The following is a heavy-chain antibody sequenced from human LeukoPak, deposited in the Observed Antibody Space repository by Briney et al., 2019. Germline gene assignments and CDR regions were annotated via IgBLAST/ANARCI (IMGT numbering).Heavy chain of an antibody. J-gene: IGHJ4*02. CDR1: GFTFSSYA. Sequence: GGSLRLSCSGSGFTFSSYAMHWVRQAPGKGLEYVSAISSNGGSTYYADSVKGRFTISRDNSKNTLYLQMSSLRAEDTAVCYCVKGTYGDYDPHFDYWGQGTLVTVSS. CDR3: VKGTYGDYDPHFDY. V-gene: IGHV3-64D*06. D-gene: IGHD4-17*01. CDR2: ISSNGGST.